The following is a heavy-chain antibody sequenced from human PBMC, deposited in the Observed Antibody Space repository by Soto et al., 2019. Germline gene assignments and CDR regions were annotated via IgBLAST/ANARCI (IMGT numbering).Heavy chain of an antibody. Sequence: ASVKVSCKAFGYSFIDYYIHWVRQAPGQGLEWMGWINPKSGASNYAQKFQGRVNMTGDTSLSAAYMELSSLTSDDTAVYYCTIELSTYNWFDPWGQGTQVTVSS. J-gene: IGHJ5*02. CDR2: INPKSGAS. CDR3: TIELSTYNWFDP. D-gene: IGHD3-10*01. V-gene: IGHV1-2*02. CDR1: GYSFIDYY.